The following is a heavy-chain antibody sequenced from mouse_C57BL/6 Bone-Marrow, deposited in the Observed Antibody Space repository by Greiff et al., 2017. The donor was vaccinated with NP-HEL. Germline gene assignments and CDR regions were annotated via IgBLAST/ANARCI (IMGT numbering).Heavy chain of an antibody. CDR2: ISYDGSN. J-gene: IGHJ1*03. D-gene: IGHD3-1*01. V-gene: IGHV3-6*01. Sequence: EVKLQESGPGLVKPSQSLSLTCSVTGYSITSGYYWNWIRQPPGNKLEWMGYISYDGSNNYNPSFKNRTSITRDTSKNPFFLKLNSVTAEDAATYCCERGATGYFDVWGTGTTVTVSS. CDR1: GYSITSGYY. CDR3: ERGATGYFDV.